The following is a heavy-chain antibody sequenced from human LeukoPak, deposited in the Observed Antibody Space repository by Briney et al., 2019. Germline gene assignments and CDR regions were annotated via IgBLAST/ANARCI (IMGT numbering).Heavy chain of an antibody. J-gene: IGHJ5*02. V-gene: IGHV4-4*07. CDR2: ISPSGTT. D-gene: IGHD2/OR15-2a*01. Sequence: SETLSLTRTVSGGYTGSHYWSWIRQPAGKGLEWIGRISPSGTTHYNPSLGSRVTMSVATSKNYFSLRLSSVTAADTAVYYCARDFYASGFYFWFDPGARESWSPSPQ. CDR3: ARDFYASGFYFWFDP. CDR1: GGYTGSHY.